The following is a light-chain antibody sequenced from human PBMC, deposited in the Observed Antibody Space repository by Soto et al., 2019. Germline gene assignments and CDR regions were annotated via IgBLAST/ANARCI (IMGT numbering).Light chain of an antibody. Sequence: TVTTPPRPASGTPRQRLTIPCSVSRPNIKSQYVYWYQQLPGTAPKLLIYRNNQRPSAVPDRFSGSKSGTSASLAISGLRSEDEADYYCAAWDDSLSGPVFGGGTQLTVL. CDR1: RPNIKSQY. CDR3: AAWDDSLSGPV. J-gene: IGLJ2*01. V-gene: IGLV1-47*01. CDR2: RNN.